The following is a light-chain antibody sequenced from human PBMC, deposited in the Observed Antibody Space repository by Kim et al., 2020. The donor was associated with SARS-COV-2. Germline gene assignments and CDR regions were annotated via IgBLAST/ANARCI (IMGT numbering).Light chain of an antibody. Sequence: VALRQTGMITCQGDSLRSYYTTWFQQKPGQAPIVVVYGKNNRPSGIPARFSGSSSGNTASLTITGTQAGDEADYYCNSRDNNDNVLFGGGTRLTVL. CDR3: NSRDNNDNVL. CDR2: GKN. CDR1: SLRSYY. J-gene: IGLJ2*01. V-gene: IGLV3-19*01.